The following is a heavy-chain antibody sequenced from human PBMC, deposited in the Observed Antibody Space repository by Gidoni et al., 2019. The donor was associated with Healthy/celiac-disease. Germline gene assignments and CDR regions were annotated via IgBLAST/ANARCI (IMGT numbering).Heavy chain of an antibody. D-gene: IGHD2-21*02. V-gene: IGHV3-23*01. CDR1: GFPFSHYA. J-gene: IGHJ6*02. Sequence: EVQLLESGGGLVQPGGSLRLSCSASGFPFSHYAMRWVRQAPGKGLEWVSAISGSGGPTYYADSVKGRFTISRDNSKNTLYLQMNSLRAEDTAVYYCAKDESCGGDCYLDSGMDVWGQGTTVTVSS. CDR2: ISGSGGPT. CDR3: AKDESCGGDCYLDSGMDV.